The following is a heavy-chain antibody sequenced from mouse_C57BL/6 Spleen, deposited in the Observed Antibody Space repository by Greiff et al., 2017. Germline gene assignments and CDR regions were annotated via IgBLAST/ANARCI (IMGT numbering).Heavy chain of an antibody. Sequence: QVQLKQSGAELVRPGASVTLSCKASGYTFTDYEMHWVKQTPVHGLEWIGAIDPETGGTAYNQKFKGKAILTADKSSSTAYMELRSLTSEDSAVYYCTITTVVAYYFDYWGQGTTLTVSS. CDR2: IDPETGGT. CDR1: GYTFTDYE. V-gene: IGHV1-15*01. J-gene: IGHJ2*01. D-gene: IGHD1-1*01. CDR3: TITTVVAYYFDY.